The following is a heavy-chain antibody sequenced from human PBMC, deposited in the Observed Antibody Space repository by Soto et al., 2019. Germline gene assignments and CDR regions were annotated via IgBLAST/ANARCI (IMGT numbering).Heavy chain of an antibody. CDR3: ARHAVHNSGYTDY. CDR2: IYYSGST. J-gene: IGHJ4*02. CDR1: GGSISSYY. D-gene: IGHD6-19*01. V-gene: IGHV4-59*08. Sequence: PSETLSLTCTVSGGSISSYYWSWIRQPPGKGLEWIGYIYYSGSTNYNPSLKSRVTISVDTSKNQFSLKLSSVTAADTAVYYCARHAVHNSGYTDYWGQGTLVT.